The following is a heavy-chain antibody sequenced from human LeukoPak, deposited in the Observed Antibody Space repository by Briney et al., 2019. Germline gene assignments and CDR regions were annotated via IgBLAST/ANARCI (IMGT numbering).Heavy chain of an antibody. J-gene: IGHJ4*02. Sequence: GGSLRLSCAASGFTFDDYAMHWVRQAPGKGLEWVSGISWNSGSIGYADSVKGRFTISRDNAKNTLYLQMNSLRAEDTAVYYCAVGAAGLDYWGQGTQVTVSS. V-gene: IGHV3-9*01. CDR2: ISWNSGSI. CDR1: GFTFDDYA. D-gene: IGHD6-13*01. CDR3: AVGAAGLDY.